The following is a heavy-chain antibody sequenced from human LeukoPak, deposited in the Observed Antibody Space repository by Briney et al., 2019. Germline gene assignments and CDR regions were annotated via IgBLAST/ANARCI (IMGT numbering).Heavy chain of an antibody. J-gene: IGHJ4*02. CDR1: GFTFSSYG. D-gene: IGHD3-16*02. Sequence: GGSLRLSCAASGFTFSSYGMHWVRQAPGKGLEWVAVISYDGSNKYYADSVKGRFTISRDNSKNTLYLQMNSLRAEDTAVYYCAGEEAAYVWGSYRQNYFAYWGQGTLVTVSS. CDR2: ISYDGSNK. CDR3: AGEEAAYVWGSYRQNYFAY. V-gene: IGHV3-30*03.